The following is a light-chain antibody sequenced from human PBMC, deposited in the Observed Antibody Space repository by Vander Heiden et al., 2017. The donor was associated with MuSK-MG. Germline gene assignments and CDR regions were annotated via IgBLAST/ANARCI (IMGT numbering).Light chain of an antibody. CDR2: DAS. CDR3: QQSDGTPFT. CDR1: QSINRA. V-gene: IGKV1-39*01. J-gene: IGKJ2*01. Sequence: DIQMTQSPSSLSASVGDRVTITCRAGQSINRALSWYQQKPGRAPKLLIFDASSLLSGVPSRFTGSGSGTDFTLTISRLQPEDFATYYSQQSDGTPFTFGQGTMMEIK.